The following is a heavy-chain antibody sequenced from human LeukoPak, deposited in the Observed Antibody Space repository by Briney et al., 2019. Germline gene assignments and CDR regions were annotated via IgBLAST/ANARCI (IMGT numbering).Heavy chain of an antibody. J-gene: IGHJ4*02. D-gene: IGHD6-19*01. CDR2: IRNDGATR. CDR3: AKAYHDSGCLIDY. CDR1: GISFSNYA. V-gene: IGHV3-23*01. Sequence: GGSLRLSCAVSGISFSNYAMAWVRQAQGKGLEWVASIRNDGATRDYAGSVKGRFTISRDNSKNTPYLQLNSLRAEDTAVYYCAKAYHDSGCLIDYWGRGTLVTVSS.